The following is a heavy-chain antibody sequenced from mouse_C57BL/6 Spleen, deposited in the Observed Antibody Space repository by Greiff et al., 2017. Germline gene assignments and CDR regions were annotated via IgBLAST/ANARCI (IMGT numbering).Heavy chain of an antibody. CDR3: ARPYSNYVAMDY. V-gene: IGHV1-82*01. Sequence: VQLQQSGPELVKPGASVKISCKASGYAFSSSWMTWVKQRPGKGLEWIGRLYPGDGDTNYNGKFKGKATLTADKSSSTAYMQLSSLTSEDSAVYFCARPYSNYVAMDYWGQGTSVTVSS. J-gene: IGHJ4*01. CDR1: GYAFSSSW. D-gene: IGHD2-5*01. CDR2: LYPGDGDT.